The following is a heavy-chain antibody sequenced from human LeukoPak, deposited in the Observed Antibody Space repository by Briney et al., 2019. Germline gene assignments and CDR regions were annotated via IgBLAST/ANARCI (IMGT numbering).Heavy chain of an antibody. CDR1: GGSFSGYY. CDR2: INHSGST. J-gene: IGHJ5*02. Sequence: SETLSLTCAVYGGSFSGYYWSWIRQPPGKGLEWIGEINHSGSTNYNPSLTSRVTISVDTSKNQFSLKLSSVTAADTAVYYCARGDYSGSLDPWGQGTLVTVSS. CDR3: ARGDYSGSLDP. V-gene: IGHV4-34*01. D-gene: IGHD5-12*01.